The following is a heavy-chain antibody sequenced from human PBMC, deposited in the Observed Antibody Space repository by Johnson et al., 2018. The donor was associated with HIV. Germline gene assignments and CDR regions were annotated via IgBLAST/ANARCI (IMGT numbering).Heavy chain of an antibody. CDR3: VSRVWELHAFDI. J-gene: IGHJ3*02. CDR1: GFTFSDYY. Sequence: QMLLVESGGGVVRPGGSLRLSCAASGFTFSDYYMSWIRQAPGKGLEWVSYISSSGSTIYYADSVKGRFTISRDNAKNSLYLQMNSLRAEDTAVYYCVSRVWELHAFDIWGQGTMVTVS. V-gene: IGHV3-11*04. CDR2: ISSSGSTI. D-gene: IGHD1-26*01.